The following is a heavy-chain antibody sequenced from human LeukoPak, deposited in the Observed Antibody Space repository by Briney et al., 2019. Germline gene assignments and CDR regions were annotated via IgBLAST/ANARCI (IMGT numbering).Heavy chain of an antibody. Sequence: ASVKVSCKVSGNSLSELSIQWVRQAPGKGFECMGGFDPEEAKMVYAQNFQGRVTMTEDTSTQTAYMELSGLTSDDTAVYYCTTRGGDFWSGFVNWGQGTLVTVSS. CDR2: FDPEEAKM. CDR3: TTRGGDFWSGFVN. D-gene: IGHD3-3*01. V-gene: IGHV1-24*01. J-gene: IGHJ4*02. CDR1: GNSLSELS.